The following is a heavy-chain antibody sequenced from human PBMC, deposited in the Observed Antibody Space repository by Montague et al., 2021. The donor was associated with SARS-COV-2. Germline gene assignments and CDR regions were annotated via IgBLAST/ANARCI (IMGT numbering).Heavy chain of an antibody. J-gene: IGHJ6*02. CDR1: GFTFSSYS. V-gene: IGHV3-48*04. Sequence: SLRLSCAASGFTFSSYSMNWVRQAPGKGLEWVSYISSSSSTIYSAASMNRLFTFSSDNAENSLYLQMNRLRAEATAVYYCAREGEMATIWVGYYYYYGMDVWGQGTTVTVSS. CDR2: ISSSSSTI. CDR3: AREGEMATIWVGYYYYYGMDV. D-gene: IGHD5-24*01.